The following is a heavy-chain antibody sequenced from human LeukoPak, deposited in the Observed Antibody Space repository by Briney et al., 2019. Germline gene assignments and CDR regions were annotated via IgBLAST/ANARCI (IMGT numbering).Heavy chain of an antibody. CDR3: AVSPHTLRGYSYGYSLYY. Sequence: GASVKVSCKASGYTFTGYYMHWVRQAPGQGLEWMGWINPNSGGTNYAQKFQGWVTMTRDTSISTAYMELSRLRSDDTAVYYCAVSPHTLRGYSYGYSLYYWGQGTLVTVSS. CDR2: INPNSGGT. CDR1: GYTFTGYY. D-gene: IGHD5-18*01. J-gene: IGHJ4*02. V-gene: IGHV1-2*04.